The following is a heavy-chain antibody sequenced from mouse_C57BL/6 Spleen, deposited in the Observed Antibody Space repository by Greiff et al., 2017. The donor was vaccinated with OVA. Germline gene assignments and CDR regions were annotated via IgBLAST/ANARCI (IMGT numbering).Heavy chain of an antibody. V-gene: IGHV1-50*01. CDR2: IDPSDSYT. Sequence: QVQLQQPGAELVKPGASVKLSCKASGYTFTSYWMQWVKQRPGQGLEWIGEIDPSDSYTNYNQKFKGKATLTVDTSSRTAYMQLSSLTSEDSAVYYCARKRYYGSSLLFDYWGQGTTLTVSS. CDR1: GYTFTSYW. D-gene: IGHD1-1*01. J-gene: IGHJ2*01. CDR3: ARKRYYGSSLLFDY.